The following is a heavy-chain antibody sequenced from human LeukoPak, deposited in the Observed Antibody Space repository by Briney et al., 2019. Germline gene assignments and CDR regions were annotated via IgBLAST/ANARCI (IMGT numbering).Heavy chain of an antibody. Sequence: PGGSLRLSCAASGFTFSSSWMSWVRQAPGKGLEWVANIKQDGSEKYYVDSVKGRFTISRDNAKNSLYLQMHSLRAEDTSVYYCARYCSTTSCYWDAFDIWGQGTMVTVSS. J-gene: IGHJ3*02. CDR2: IKQDGSEK. D-gene: IGHD2-2*01. CDR3: ARYCSTTSCYWDAFDI. V-gene: IGHV3-7*01. CDR1: GFTFSSSW.